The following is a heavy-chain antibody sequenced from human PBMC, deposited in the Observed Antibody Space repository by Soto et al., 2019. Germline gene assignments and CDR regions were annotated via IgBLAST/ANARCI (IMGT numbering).Heavy chain of an antibody. CDR2: IIPILGIA. Sequence: GASVKVSCKASGGTFSSYTISWVRQAPGQGLEWMGRIIPILGIANYAQKFQGRVTITADKSTSTAYMELSSLRSEDTAVYYCARDRLPVIVVVPAAMGNNWFDPWGQGTLVTVSS. CDR3: ARDRLPVIVVVPAAMGNNWFDP. D-gene: IGHD2-2*01. CDR1: GGTFSSYT. V-gene: IGHV1-69*04. J-gene: IGHJ5*02.